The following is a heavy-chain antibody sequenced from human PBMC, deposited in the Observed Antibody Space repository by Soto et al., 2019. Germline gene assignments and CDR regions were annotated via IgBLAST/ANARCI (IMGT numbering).Heavy chain of an antibody. D-gene: IGHD3-22*01. V-gene: IGHV4-59*04. CDR1: GGSISSYY. Sequence: SETLSLTCTVSGGSISSYYWSWIRQPPGKGLEWIGSMVYSGNTYYNPSLKSRVTLSIDTSKNQFSLKLNSVTAADTAVYYCVSPKGYYDSSGYTLDYWGQGTLVTVSS. J-gene: IGHJ4*02. CDR2: MVYSGNT. CDR3: VSPKGYYDSSGYTLDY.